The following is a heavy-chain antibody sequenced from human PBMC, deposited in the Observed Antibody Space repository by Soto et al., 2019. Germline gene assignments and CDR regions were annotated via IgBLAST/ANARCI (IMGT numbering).Heavy chain of an antibody. CDR2: IYTSGST. Sequence: PSKTLSLTCTVSGGSISSYYWSWIRQPAGKGLEWIGRIYTSGSTNYNPSLKSRVTMSVDTSKNQISLKLTSVTAADTAVYYARFEQQTYYYYGMAVWGQGTTVIVSS. V-gene: IGHV4-4*07. D-gene: IGHD6-13*01. CDR3: RFEQQTYYYYGMAV. CDR1: GGSISSYY. J-gene: IGHJ6*02.